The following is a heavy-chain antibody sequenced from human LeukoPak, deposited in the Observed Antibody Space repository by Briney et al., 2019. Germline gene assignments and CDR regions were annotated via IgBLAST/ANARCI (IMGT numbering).Heavy chain of an antibody. CDR2: ISYDGSNK. CDR3: ARRRGYSYGYYYYYGMDV. D-gene: IGHD5-18*01. J-gene: IGHJ6*02. V-gene: IGHV3-30-3*01. CDR1: GFTFSSYA. Sequence: GGSLRLSCAASGFTFSSYAMHWVRQAPGKGLEWVAVISYDGSNKYYADSVKGRFTISRDNSKNTLYLQMNSLRAEDTAVYYCARRRGYSYGYYYYYGMDVWGQGTTVTVSS.